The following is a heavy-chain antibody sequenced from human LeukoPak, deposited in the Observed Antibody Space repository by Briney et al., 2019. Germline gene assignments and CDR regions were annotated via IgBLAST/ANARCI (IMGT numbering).Heavy chain of an antibody. J-gene: IGHJ5*02. V-gene: IGHV3-23*01. D-gene: IGHD3-22*01. CDR1: GFTFSSYA. Sequence: PGGSLRLSCAASGFTFSSYAMSWVRQAPGKGLEWVSAISGSGGSTYYADSVKGRFTISRDNSKNTLYLQMNSLRAEDTAVYYCARVPSYDSSGYYHWGQGTLVTVSS. CDR3: ARVPSYDSSGYYH. CDR2: ISGSGGST.